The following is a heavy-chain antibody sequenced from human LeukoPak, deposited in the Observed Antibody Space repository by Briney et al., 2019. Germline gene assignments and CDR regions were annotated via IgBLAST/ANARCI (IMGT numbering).Heavy chain of an antibody. V-gene: IGHV3-23*01. CDR3: AKDLDTVVVPAAMES. D-gene: IGHD2-2*03. J-gene: IGHJ4*02. CDR2: ISGSGGST. CDR1: GFTFSSYA. Sequence: PGGSLRLSCAASGFTFSSYAMSWVRQAPGKGLEWDSAISGSGGSTYYADSVKGRFTISRDNSKNTLYLQMNSLRAEDTAVYHCAKDLDTVVVPAAMESWGQGTLVTVSS.